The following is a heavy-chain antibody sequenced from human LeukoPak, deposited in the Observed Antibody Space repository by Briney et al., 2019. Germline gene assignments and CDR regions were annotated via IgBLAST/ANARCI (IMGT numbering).Heavy chain of an antibody. CDR3: ARDGDTALVSFYDI. CDR2: IYYSETT. D-gene: IGHD5-18*01. J-gene: IGHJ3*02. V-gene: IGHV4-59*01. Sequence: PSETLSLTCTVSSVSFRSYYWSWIRQSPGRGLEWTGYIYYSETTNYNPSLKSRVTISLDTSKNQFSLKLSSVIAADTAVYYCARDGDTALVSFYDIWGQGTKVTVSS. CDR1: SVSFRSYY.